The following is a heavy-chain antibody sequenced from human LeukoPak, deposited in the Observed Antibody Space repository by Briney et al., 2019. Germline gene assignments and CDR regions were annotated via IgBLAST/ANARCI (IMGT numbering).Heavy chain of an antibody. J-gene: IGHJ4*02. CDR1: GGTFSGYY. CDR3: ARGVDTAMVI. CDR2: VYTSGST. D-gene: IGHD5-18*01. V-gene: IGHV4-59*10. Sequence: PSETLSLTCAVYGGTFSGYYWSWIRQPAGKGLEWIGRVYTSGSTNYNPSLKSRVTISVDTSKNQFSLKLSSVTAADTAVYYCARGVDTAMVIWGQGTLVTVSS.